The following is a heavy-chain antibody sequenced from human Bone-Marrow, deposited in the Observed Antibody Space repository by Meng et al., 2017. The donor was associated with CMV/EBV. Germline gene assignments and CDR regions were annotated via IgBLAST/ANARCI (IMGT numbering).Heavy chain of an antibody. CDR2: INPNSGGT. CDR3: ARGAVLRFLEWLHYYYYYGMDV. CDR1: GYTFTGYY. D-gene: IGHD3-3*01. Sequence: ASVKVSCKASGYTFTGYYMHWVRQAPGQGLEWMGWINPNSGGTNYAQKFQGRVTMTRDTSISTAYMELSRLRSDDTAVYYCARGAVLRFLEWLHYYYYYGMDVWGQGSTVTVYS. V-gene: IGHV1-2*02. J-gene: IGHJ6*02.